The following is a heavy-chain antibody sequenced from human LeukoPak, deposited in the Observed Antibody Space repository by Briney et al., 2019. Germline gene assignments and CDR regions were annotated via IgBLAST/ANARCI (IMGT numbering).Heavy chain of an antibody. CDR3: AKDMSSGSYSTLDY. Sequence: GRSLRLSCAASGFTFDDYAMHWVRHAPGKGLEWVSGISWNSGSIGYADSVKGRFTISRDNAKNSLYLQMNSLRAEDTALYYCAKDMSSGSYSTLDYWGQGTLVTVSS. CDR2: ISWNSGSI. CDR1: GFTFDDYA. V-gene: IGHV3-9*01. D-gene: IGHD1-26*01. J-gene: IGHJ4*02.